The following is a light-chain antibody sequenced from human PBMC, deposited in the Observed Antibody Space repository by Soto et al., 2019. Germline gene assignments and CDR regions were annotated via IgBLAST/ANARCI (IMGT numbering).Light chain of an antibody. CDR1: QAITSR. CDR2: DAS. V-gene: IGKV1-5*01. J-gene: IGKJ5*01. Sequence: DIQMTQSPSILSASVGDRVTITCRSSQAITSRLAWYQQKPGQAPRLFIYDASSVERWFPARFSGSGSGTEFTLTISSLQPDDFATYFCQQYKTYSTFGQGPRL. CDR3: QQYKTYST.